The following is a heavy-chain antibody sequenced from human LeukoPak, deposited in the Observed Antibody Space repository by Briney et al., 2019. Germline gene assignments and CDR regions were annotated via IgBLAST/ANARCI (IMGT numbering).Heavy chain of an antibody. Sequence: GESLKISCQISGYTFTSYWIGWVRQMPGKGLEWMGIIYLGDSDTRYSPSFQGRVTISADKSISTAYLQWSSLKASDTAMYYCARPSGPGQWLVRAFDIWGQGTMVTVSS. CDR1: GYTFTSYW. CDR2: IYLGDSDT. J-gene: IGHJ3*02. D-gene: IGHD6-19*01. V-gene: IGHV5-51*01. CDR3: ARPSGPGQWLVRAFDI.